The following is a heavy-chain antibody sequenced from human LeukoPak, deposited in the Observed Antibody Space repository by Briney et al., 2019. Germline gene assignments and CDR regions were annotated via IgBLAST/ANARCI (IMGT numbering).Heavy chain of an antibody. D-gene: IGHD2-15*01. Sequence: ASVKVSCKASGYTFTNYGISWVRQAPGQGLEWMGWISAHNGNIKYAQNLQGRVTMTTDTSTSTAYMELRSLRSDDTAVYYCARDLFVVAFEYWGQGTLVTVSS. CDR3: ARDLFVVAFEY. J-gene: IGHJ4*02. CDR1: GYTFTNYG. V-gene: IGHV1-18*01. CDR2: ISAHNGNI.